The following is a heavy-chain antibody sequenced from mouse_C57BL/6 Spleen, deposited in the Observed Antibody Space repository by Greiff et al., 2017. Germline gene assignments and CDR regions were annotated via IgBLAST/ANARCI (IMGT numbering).Heavy chain of an antibody. Sequence: EVQLMESGGGLVKPGGSLKLSCAASGFTFSSYAMSWVRQTPEQRLEWIATISDGGSNTYYPDNVKGRFTISRDNSKNNLYLQMSHLKSEDTAMYYFARDGLGLYYFDYWGQGTSLTVSS. V-gene: IGHV5-4*01. CDR1: GFTFSSYA. CDR2: ISDGGSNT. D-gene: IGHD4-1*01. CDR3: ARDGLGLYYFDY. J-gene: IGHJ2*02.